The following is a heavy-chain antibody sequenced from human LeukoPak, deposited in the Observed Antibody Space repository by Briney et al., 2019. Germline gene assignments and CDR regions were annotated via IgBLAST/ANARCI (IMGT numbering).Heavy chain of an antibody. CDR1: GFAFSNYA. CDR2: ISGSGGNT. J-gene: IGHJ4*02. CDR3: AKEGSTVTAGQYFDY. D-gene: IGHD4-17*01. Sequence: PGGSLRLSCAASGFAFSNYAMRWVRQAPGKGLEWVSTISGSGGNTYYADSVKGRFSVSRDNSKTTLYLQMNSLRAEDTAVYYCAKEGSTVTAGQYFDYWGQGTLVTVSS. V-gene: IGHV3-23*01.